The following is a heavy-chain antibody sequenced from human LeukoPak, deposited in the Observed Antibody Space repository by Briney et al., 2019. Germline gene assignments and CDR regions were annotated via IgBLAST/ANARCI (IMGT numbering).Heavy chain of an antibody. D-gene: IGHD3-10*01. J-gene: IGHJ4*02. CDR2: IYYSGST. Sequence: PSETLSLTCTVSGGSISSSSYYWGWIRQPPGKGLEWIGSIYYSGSTYYNPSLKSRVTISVDTSKNQFSLKLSSVTAADTAVYYCARRAVFGEFPLFDYWGQGTLVTVSS. CDR3: ARRAVFGEFPLFDY. CDR1: GGSISSSSYY. V-gene: IGHV4-39*01.